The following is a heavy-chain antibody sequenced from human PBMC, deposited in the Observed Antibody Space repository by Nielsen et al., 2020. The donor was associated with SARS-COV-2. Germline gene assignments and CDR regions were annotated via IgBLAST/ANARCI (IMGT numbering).Heavy chain of an antibody. D-gene: IGHD3-16*02. V-gene: IGHV3-23*01. CDR3: ASEVGGSYRDFDY. Sequence: GESLKISCVGSGFIFSSYTMHWVRQAPGQGLEWVSGISGGGSTFYAESVRGRFTVSRENFRNTLYLEMNSLRVEDTALYYCASEVGGSYRDFDYWGQGILVTVSS. CDR1: GFIFSSYT. J-gene: IGHJ4*02. CDR2: ISGGGST.